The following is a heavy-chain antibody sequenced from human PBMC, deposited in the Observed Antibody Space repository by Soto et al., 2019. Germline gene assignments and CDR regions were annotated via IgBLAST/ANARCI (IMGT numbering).Heavy chain of an antibody. J-gene: IGHJ3*02. CDR2: IYYSGST. CDR3: ARDEYYYDSSGYYGSGGVAFDI. V-gene: IGHV4-31*03. D-gene: IGHD3-22*01. CDR1: GGSISSGGYY. Sequence: KPSETLSLTCTVSGGSISSGGYYWSWIRQHPGKGLEWIGYIYYSGSTYYNPSLKSRVTISVDTSKNQFSLKLSSVTAADTAVYYCARDEYYYDSSGYYGSGGVAFDIWGQGTMVTVSS.